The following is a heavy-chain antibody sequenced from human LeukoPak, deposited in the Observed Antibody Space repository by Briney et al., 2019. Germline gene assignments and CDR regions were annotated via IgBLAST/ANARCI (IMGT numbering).Heavy chain of an antibody. CDR2: IYYSGST. CDR1: GGSISSSSYY. D-gene: IGHD5-12*01. V-gene: IGHV4-39*01. CDR3: ARLGVATPFDY. J-gene: IGHJ4*02. Sequence: SETLSLTCTVSGGSISSSSYYWGWIRQPPGKGLEWFGSIYYSGSTYFNPSLKSRVNISGDTSKNQFSLKLSSVTAADTAVYYCARLGVATPFDYWGQGTLVTVSS.